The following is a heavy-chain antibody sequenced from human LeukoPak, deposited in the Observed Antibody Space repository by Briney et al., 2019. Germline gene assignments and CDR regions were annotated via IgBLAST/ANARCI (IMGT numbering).Heavy chain of an antibody. CDR3: ATRSTGTTHRAFDI. V-gene: IGHV4-59*01. D-gene: IGHD1-7*01. CDR1: GGSISSYY. Sequence: SETLSLTCTVSGGSISSYYWSWIRQPPGKGLEWIGYIYYSGSTNYNPSLKSRVTISVDTSKNQFSLKLSSVTAADTAVYYCATRSTGTTHRAFDIWGQGTMVTVSS. J-gene: IGHJ3*02. CDR2: IYYSGST.